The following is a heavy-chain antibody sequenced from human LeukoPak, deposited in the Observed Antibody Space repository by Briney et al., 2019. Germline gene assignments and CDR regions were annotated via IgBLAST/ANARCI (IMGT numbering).Heavy chain of an antibody. CDR1: GGSFSGHY. V-gene: IGHV4-34*01. CDR3: ARGGWIQLWPLGY. Sequence: SETLSLTCAVYGGSFSGHYWSWIRQPPGKGLEWIGEINHSGSTNYNPSLKSRVTISVDTSKNQFSLKLSSVTAADTAVYYCARGGWIQLWPLGYWGQGTLVTVSS. D-gene: IGHD5-18*01. CDR2: INHSGST. J-gene: IGHJ4*02.